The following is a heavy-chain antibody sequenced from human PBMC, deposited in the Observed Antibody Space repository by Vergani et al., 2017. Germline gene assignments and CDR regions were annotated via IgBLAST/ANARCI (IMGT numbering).Heavy chain of an antibody. D-gene: IGHD2/OR15-2a*01. Sequence: QVHLVESGGGVVQPGRSLRLSCVVSGFTSSYYGMHWVRQAPGKGLEWVAVISYDGTQKYYADSVKGRFSISIDNAKNSLYLEMSSLRVEDTAVYYCTSRDNNRWNWGQGTLVTVSS. CDR3: TSRDNNRWN. CDR2: ISYDGTQK. J-gene: IGHJ4*02. V-gene: IGHV3-30*03. CDR1: GFTSSYYG.